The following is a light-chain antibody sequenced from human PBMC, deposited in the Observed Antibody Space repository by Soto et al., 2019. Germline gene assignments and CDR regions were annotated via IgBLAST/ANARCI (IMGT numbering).Light chain of an antibody. Sequence: EVVLTQSPVTLSLSPGERATLSCRASQSFRGLLAWYQHKPGQAPRLLIYDAYNRATGIPPRFSGSGSGTDFTLTISSLEPEDSAVCYCKQRHMWPITFGQGTRLEIK. V-gene: IGKV3-11*01. CDR1: QSFRGL. CDR3: KQRHMWPIT. CDR2: DAY. J-gene: IGKJ5*01.